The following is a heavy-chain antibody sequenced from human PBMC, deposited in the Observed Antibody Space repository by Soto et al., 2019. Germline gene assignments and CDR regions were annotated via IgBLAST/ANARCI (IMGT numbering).Heavy chain of an antibody. V-gene: IGHV4-59*01. D-gene: IGHD3-9*01. CDR1: GGSISSYY. Sequence: SETLSLTCTVSGGSISSYYWSWIRQPPGKGLEWIGYIYYSGCTNYNPSLKSRVTISVDMSKNQFSLRLSSVTAADTALYYCARTTAVPNTLRSRYFFDFWGQGTLVTVSS. J-gene: IGHJ4*02. CDR2: IYYSGCT. CDR3: ARTTAVPNTLRSRYFFDF.